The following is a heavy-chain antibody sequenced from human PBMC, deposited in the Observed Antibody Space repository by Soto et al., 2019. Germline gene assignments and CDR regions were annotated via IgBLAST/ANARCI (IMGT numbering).Heavy chain of an antibody. CDR3: AEHWARFEY. D-gene: IGHD3-16*01. V-gene: IGHV3-23*01. J-gene: IGHJ4*02. CDR1: GFTFSNSA. CDR2: IGGSGVST. Sequence: EVHLLESGGGLVQPGGSLRLSCAASGFTFSNSAMTWVRQVPGKGLEWVASIGGSGVSTYYADPVKGRFTISRDNSKNTLYLQMNSLRAEDTAVYYCAEHWARFEYWGQGILVTVSS.